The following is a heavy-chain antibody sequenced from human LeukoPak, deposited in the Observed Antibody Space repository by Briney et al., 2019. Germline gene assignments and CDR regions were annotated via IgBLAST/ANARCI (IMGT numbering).Heavy chain of an antibody. D-gene: IGHD4-17*01. CDR1: GFTFSSYA. V-gene: IGHV3-23*01. J-gene: IGHJ4*02. Sequence: GGSLRVSCAASGFTFSSYAMSWVRQAPGKGLEWVSAISGSGGSTYYADSVKGRFTISRDNSKNTLYLQMNSLRAEDTAVYYRAKDIGRLPDYGVDWGQGTLVTVSS. CDR3: AKDIGRLPDYGVD. CDR2: ISGSGGST.